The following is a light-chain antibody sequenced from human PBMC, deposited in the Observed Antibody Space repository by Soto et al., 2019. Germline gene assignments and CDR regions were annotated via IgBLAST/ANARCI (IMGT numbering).Light chain of an antibody. CDR2: GAS. Sequence: EIVMTQSPSTLSVSPGERATLSCRASQSVSSNLAWYRQKPGQGXXLLIYGASTSATGFPARFSGSGSGTEFTLTISSLQSEDFAVYYCQQYNNWPPWTFGQGTKVDIK. CDR3: QQYNNWPPWT. V-gene: IGKV3-15*01. J-gene: IGKJ1*01. CDR1: QSVSSN.